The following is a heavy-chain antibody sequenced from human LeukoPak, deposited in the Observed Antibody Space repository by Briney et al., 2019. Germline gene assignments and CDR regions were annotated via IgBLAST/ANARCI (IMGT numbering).Heavy chain of an antibody. J-gene: IGHJ6*03. V-gene: IGHV1-18*01. Sequence: PMASVKVSCKASGYTFTSYGISWVRQAPGQGLEWMGWISAYNGNTNYAQKLQGRVTMTTDTSTSTAYMELRSLRSDDTAVYYCARVVFQLRFLEWFPFGYYMDVCGKGTTVTVSS. CDR2: ISAYNGNT. D-gene: IGHD3-3*01. CDR3: ARVVFQLRFLEWFPFGYYMDV. CDR1: GYTFTSYG.